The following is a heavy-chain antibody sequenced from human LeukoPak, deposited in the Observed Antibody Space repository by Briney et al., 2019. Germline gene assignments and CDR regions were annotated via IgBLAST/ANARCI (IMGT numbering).Heavy chain of an antibody. V-gene: IGHV3-23*01. D-gene: IGHD1-1*01. CDR1: GFTLRIHA. J-gene: IGHJ4*02. CDR3: AKDHMYSDAWYNNPDC. Sequence: GGSLRLSCAASGFTLRIHAMNWVRQAPGKGLEWVSGINGRGDDIHYADSVKGRFTISRDNSKNTLYLQMNSLRVEDTGIYFCAKDHMYSDAWYNNPDCWGQGTLVTVSS. CDR2: INGRGDDI.